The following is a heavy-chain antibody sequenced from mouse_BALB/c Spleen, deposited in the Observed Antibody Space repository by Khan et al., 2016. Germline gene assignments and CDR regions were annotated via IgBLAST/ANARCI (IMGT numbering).Heavy chain of an antibody. CDR3: NACDYNAMDY. J-gene: IGHJ4*01. V-gene: IGHV14-4*02. CDR1: GFNIKDYY. CDR2: IDPENGDT. Sequence: VQLQQSGAELVRSGASVKLSCTASGFNIKDYYMHWVKQRPAQGLEWIGWIDPENGDTEYAPKFQGKATMTADTFSNTAYLQLSSLTSEATADYYCNACDYNAMDYWGQGTSVTVSS.